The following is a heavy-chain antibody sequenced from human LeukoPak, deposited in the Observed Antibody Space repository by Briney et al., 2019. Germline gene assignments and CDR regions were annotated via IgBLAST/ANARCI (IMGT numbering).Heavy chain of an antibody. Sequence: GGSLRLSCAASGFIFSSYSMKWVRQAPGKGLEWVSSISSSGDYIYYADSVKGRFTISRDNAKNSLYLQMNSLRAEDTALYYCGLYYGSWSYYILAWGQGTLVTVSS. V-gene: IGHV3-21*01. CDR2: ISSSGDYI. CDR1: GFIFSSYS. J-gene: IGHJ5*02. D-gene: IGHD3-10*01. CDR3: GLYYGSWSYYILA.